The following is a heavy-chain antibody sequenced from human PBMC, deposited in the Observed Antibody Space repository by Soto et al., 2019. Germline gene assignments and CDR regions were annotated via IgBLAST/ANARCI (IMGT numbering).Heavy chain of an antibody. CDR2: IGGGGTDT. Sequence: EVQLLESGGGLVQPGGSLRLSCAASGFTFSTYPMSWVRQAPGKGLEWVSAIGGGGTDTYYADSVKGRFTISRDNSKNTLYLQLNSLRVEDTAIFYCARHDDTSGYFTDFGYWGQGARVTVSS. D-gene: IGHD3-22*01. CDR3: ARHDDTSGYFTDFGY. J-gene: IGHJ4*02. CDR1: GFTFSTYP. V-gene: IGHV3-23*01.